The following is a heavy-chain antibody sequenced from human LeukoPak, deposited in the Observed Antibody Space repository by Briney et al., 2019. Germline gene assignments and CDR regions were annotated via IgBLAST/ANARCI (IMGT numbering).Heavy chain of an antibody. V-gene: IGHV3-7*01. D-gene: IGHD3-9*01. CDR2: IDQDGSVK. CDR1: GFTFSNYW. J-gene: IGHJ3*02. Sequence: GGSLRLSCAASGFTFSNYWMSWVRQAPGKGLEWVANIDQDGSVKYYLDSVKGRFTISRDNAKNSLYLQMNSLRAEDTAVYYCARDILTGRGHDAFDIWGQGTMVTVSS. CDR3: ARDILTGRGHDAFDI.